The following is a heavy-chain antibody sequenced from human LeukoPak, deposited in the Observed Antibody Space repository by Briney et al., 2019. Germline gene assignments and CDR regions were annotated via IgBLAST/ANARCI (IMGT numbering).Heavy chain of an antibody. V-gene: IGHV1-2*02. CDR2: INPNSGGT. Sequence: HEASVKVSCKASGYTFSGYYMHWVRQAPGQGLEWMGWINPNSGGTNYAQKFQGRVTMTRDTSISTAYMELSRLRSDDTAVYYCATRLGVSGWSVRSDDAFDIWGQGTMVTVSS. CDR3: ATRLGVSGWSVRSDDAFDI. CDR1: GYTFSGYY. J-gene: IGHJ3*02. D-gene: IGHD6-19*01.